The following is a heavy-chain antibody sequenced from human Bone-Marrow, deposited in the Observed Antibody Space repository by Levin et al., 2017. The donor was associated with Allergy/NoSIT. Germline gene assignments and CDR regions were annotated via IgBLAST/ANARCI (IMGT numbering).Heavy chain of an antibody. D-gene: IGHD2-2*01. CDR1: GSSISSGYY. J-gene: IGHJ1*01. V-gene: IGHV4-38-2*01. CDR2: IFHSGNT. Sequence: GPLRLSCAVSGSSISSGYYWAWIRQTPGKGLEWIGSIFHSGNTHYNPSLKSRVTISVDTSKNHFSLRLTSVTAADTAVYYCARAVPAAKLDHWGQGTLVTVSS. CDR3: ARAVPAAKLDH.